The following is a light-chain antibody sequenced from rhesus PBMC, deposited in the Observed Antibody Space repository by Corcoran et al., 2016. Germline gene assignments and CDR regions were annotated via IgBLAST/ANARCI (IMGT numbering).Light chain of an antibody. J-gene: IGKJ2*01. CDR1: QSLLHSNGNTY. Sequence: DVVMTQSPLSLPVTPGQPASISCRSSQSLLHSNGNTYLSWFLQKPGQPPRRLIYWVSNRQSGVPERFSGSGAGTDFTLKISRVEAEDVGVYYCMQGTHWPSFGQGTKVEIK. CDR3: MQGTHWPS. V-gene: IGKV2-58*03. CDR2: WVS.